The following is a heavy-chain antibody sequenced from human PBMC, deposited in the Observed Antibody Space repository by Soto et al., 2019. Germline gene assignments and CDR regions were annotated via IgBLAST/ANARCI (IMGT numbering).Heavy chain of an antibody. CDR3: ARRHYDILTGSYYFDY. V-gene: IGHV3-30-3*01. CDR2: ISYDGSNK. D-gene: IGHD3-9*01. J-gene: IGHJ4*02. CDR1: GFTFSSYA. Sequence: GGSLRLSCAASGFTFSSYAMHWVRQAPGKGLEWVAVISYDGSNKYYADSVKGRFTISRDNSKNTLYLQMDSLRAEDTAVYYCARRHYDILTGSYYFDYWGQGTLVTVSS.